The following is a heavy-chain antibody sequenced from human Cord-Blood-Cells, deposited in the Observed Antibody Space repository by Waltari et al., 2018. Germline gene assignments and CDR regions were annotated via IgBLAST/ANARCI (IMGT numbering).Heavy chain of an antibody. Sequence: QVQLVPSGAGVKKPGASVNVSCKASGYTFTGYYMHWVRQHPGQGLEWMGWINPNSGGTNYAQKFQGRVTMTRDTSISTAYMELSRLRSDDTAVYYCARVYCSGGSCYSEGVDYWGQGTLVTVSS. J-gene: IGHJ4*02. CDR3: ARVYCSGGSCYSEGVDY. D-gene: IGHD2-15*01. V-gene: IGHV1-2*02. CDR2: INPNSGGT. CDR1: GYTFTGYY.